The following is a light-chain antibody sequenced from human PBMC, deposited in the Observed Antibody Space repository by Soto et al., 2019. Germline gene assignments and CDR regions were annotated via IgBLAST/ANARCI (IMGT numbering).Light chain of an antibody. CDR2: DDR. Sequence: SYELTQPPSVSVSPGQTARITCGGTNIGRKSVHWYQQKQGQAPGVVVYDDRDRPSGIPERFSGSNSGNTAALTISRVEAGDEADYYCQLWDSNSDHVVFGGGTKVTVL. CDR3: QLWDSNSDHVV. V-gene: IGLV3-21*02. J-gene: IGLJ2*01. CDR1: NIGRKS.